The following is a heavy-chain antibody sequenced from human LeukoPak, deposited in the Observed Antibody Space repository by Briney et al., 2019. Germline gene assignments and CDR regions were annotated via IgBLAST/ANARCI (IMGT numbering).Heavy chain of an antibody. D-gene: IGHD3-3*01. CDR1: GYTFTSYD. J-gene: IGHJ6*03. V-gene: IGHV1-8*01. Sequence: ASLKDSCKASGYTFTSYDINWVRQATGQRLEWMGWMNPNSGNTGYAQKFQGRVTMTRNTSISTAYMELISLRSEDTAVYYCARGLSTDDFWSGYYYMDVWGKGTAVTVSS. CDR2: MNPNSGNT. CDR3: ARGLSTDDFWSGYYYMDV.